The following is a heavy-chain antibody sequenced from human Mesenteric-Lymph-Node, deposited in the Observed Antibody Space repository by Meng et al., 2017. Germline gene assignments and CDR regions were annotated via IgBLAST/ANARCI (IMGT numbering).Heavy chain of an antibody. V-gene: IGHV3-21*01. CDR2: ISSSSSYI. CDR3: ARYLDTAMVVYYYYGMDV. J-gene: IGHJ6*02. CDR1: GFTFSSYS. Sequence: GGSLRLSCAASGFTFSSYSMNWVRQAPGKGLEWVSSISSSSSYIYYADSVKGRFTISSDNAKNSLYLQMNSLRAEDTAVYYCARYLDTAMVVYYYYGMDVWGQGTTVTVSS. D-gene: IGHD5-18*01.